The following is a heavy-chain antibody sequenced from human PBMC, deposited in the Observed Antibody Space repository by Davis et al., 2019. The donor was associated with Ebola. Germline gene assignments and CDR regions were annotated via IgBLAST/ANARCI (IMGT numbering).Heavy chain of an antibody. J-gene: IGHJ3*02. CDR3: ASPTEHITGTTGAFDI. D-gene: IGHD1-7*01. CDR1: GYTFTDYY. V-gene: IGHV1-2*06. Sequence: ASVKVSCKASGYTFTDYYMNWVRQAPGQGLEWMGRINPKSGVTNYAQNFQGRVTMTRDTSISTAYMELSRLRSDDTAVYYCASPTEHITGTTGAFDIWGQGTVVTVSS. CDR2: INPKSGVT.